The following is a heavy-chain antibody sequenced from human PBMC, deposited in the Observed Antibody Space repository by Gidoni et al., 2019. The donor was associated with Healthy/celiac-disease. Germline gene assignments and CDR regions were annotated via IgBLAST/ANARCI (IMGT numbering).Heavy chain of an antibody. Sequence: EVQLVQPGAEAKNHGESLTLSCRGSGYRFTNYWIRWVRQMPWRGLEWMGVIVPLDSDTRYSPSFLGQVTLAANGSISTAYLQWSGLKASDTAMYYCATRGPARPYFGYWGQGILVTVSS. D-gene: IGHD2-2*01. CDR3: ATRGPARPYFGY. J-gene: IGHJ4*02. CDR2: IVPLDSDT. CDR1: GYRFTNYW. V-gene: IGHV5-51*01.